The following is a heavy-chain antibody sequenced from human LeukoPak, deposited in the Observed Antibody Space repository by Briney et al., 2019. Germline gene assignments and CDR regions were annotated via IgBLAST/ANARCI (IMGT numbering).Heavy chain of an antibody. Sequence: PGGTLRLSCAASGFTFSSYSMNWVREAPGKGLEWVSHISSSSSTIYYADSVKGRFTISRDNAKNSLYLQMNSLRAEDTAVYYCARTARHLDYWGQGTLVTVSS. D-gene: IGHD5-18*01. J-gene: IGHJ4*02. V-gene: IGHV3-48*01. CDR2: ISSSSSTI. CDR3: ARTARHLDY. CDR1: GFTFSSYS.